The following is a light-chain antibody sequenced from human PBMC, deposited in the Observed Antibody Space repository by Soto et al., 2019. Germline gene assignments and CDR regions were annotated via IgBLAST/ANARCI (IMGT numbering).Light chain of an antibody. J-gene: IGKJ5*01. V-gene: IGKV1-33*01. CDR1: QSISSW. CDR2: DAS. Sequence: DVQMTQSPSTLSATAGDRVTITCRASQSISSWLAWYQQKPGKAPKLLIYDASNLETGVPSRFSGSGSGTDFTFTISSLQPEDIATYYCQQYDNLPITFGQGTRLENK. CDR3: QQYDNLPIT.